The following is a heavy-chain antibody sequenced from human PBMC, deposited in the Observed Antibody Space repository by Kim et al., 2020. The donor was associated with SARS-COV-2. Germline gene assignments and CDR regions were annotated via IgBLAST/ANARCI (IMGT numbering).Heavy chain of an antibody. CDR3: ARGAWLLPFDY. V-gene: IGHV4-38-2*02. CDR1: GYSISSGYY. J-gene: IGHJ4*02. CDR2: IYHSGST. D-gene: IGHD5-18*01. Sequence: SETLSLTCTVSGYSISSGYYWGWIRQPPGKGLEWIGSIYHSGSTYYNPSLKSRVTISVDTSKNQFSLKLSSVTAADTAVYYCARGAWLLPFDYWGQGTLV.